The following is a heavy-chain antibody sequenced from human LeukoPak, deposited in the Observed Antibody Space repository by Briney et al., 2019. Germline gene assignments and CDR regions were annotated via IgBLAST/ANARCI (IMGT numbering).Heavy chain of an antibody. CDR2: IIPIFGTA. CDR3: ARDYSSRLTGDLLDAFDI. Sequence: EASVKVSCKASGGTFSSYAISWVRQAPGQGLEWMGGIIPIFGTANYAQKFQGRVTITADESTSTAYMELGSLRSEDTAVYYCARDYSSRLTGDLLDAFDIWGQGTMVTVSS. D-gene: IGHD7-27*01. J-gene: IGHJ3*02. CDR1: GGTFSSYA. V-gene: IGHV1-69*13.